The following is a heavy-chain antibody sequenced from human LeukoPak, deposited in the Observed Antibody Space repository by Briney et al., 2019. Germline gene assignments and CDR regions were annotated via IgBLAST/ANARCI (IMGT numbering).Heavy chain of an antibody. D-gene: IGHD3-22*01. CDR1: GGSFTFTSHA. Sequence: ASVKVPCKASGGSFTFTSHAISWVRQAPGQGLEWMGGLIPIYGSANYAQKFQGRLTITSDESTRTVYMELSSLRPEDSAVHYCAGFFYDNSGDAFDIWGQGTMVTVSS. V-gene: IGHV1-69*13. J-gene: IGHJ3*02. CDR2: LIPIYGSA. CDR3: AGFFYDNSGDAFDI.